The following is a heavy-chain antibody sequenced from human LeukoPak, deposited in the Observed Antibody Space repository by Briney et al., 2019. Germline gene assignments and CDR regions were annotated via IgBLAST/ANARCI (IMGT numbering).Heavy chain of an antibody. CDR1: GGTFSSYA. V-gene: IGHV1-69*13. D-gene: IGHD1-26*01. J-gene: IGHJ3*02. CDR3: ATQLGELLGLDAFDI. Sequence: PVASVKVSCKASGGTFSSYAISWVRQAPGQGLEWMGGIIPIFGTANYAQKFQGRVTITADESTSTAYMELSSLRSEDTAVYYCATQLGELLGLDAFDIWGQGTMVTVSS. CDR2: IIPIFGTA.